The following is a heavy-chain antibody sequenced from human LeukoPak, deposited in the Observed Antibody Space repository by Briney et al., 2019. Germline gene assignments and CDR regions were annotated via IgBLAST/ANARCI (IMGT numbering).Heavy chain of an antibody. J-gene: IGHJ6*02. CDR1: GFTFSSYA. D-gene: IGHD3-10*01. Sequence: GGSLRLSCAASGFTFSSYAMHWVRQAPGKGLEWVAVISYDGSNKYYADSVKGRFTISRDNTKNTLYLQMNSLRAEDTAVYYCAGGYSPYGSGNGYYYGMDVWGQGTTVTVSS. CDR3: AGGYSPYGSGNGYYYGMDV. CDR2: ISYDGSNK. V-gene: IGHV3-30-3*01.